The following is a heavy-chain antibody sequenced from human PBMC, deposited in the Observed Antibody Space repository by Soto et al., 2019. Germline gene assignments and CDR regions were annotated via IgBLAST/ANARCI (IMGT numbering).Heavy chain of an antibody. J-gene: IGHJ3*01. CDR2: INGGGTTT. D-gene: IGHD3-10*01. CDR1: GFTFSTHW. CDR3: ARSHYFDSGTYACDV. Sequence: GSLRLSCAASGFTFSTHWMHWVRQVPGKGLVWVSRINGGGTTTNYAESVKGRFTISRDNAKNTLYLQMNSLRAEDTALYFCARSHYFDSGTYACDVWGQGTLVTVS. V-gene: IGHV3-74*01.